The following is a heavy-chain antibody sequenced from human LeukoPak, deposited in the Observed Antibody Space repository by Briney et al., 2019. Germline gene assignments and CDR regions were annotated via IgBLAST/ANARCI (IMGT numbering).Heavy chain of an antibody. CDR3: ATGLRYYYDSSGYSP. V-gene: IGHV3-9*03. J-gene: IGHJ5*02. CDR1: GFTFDDYA. CDR2: LSWNSGSI. D-gene: IGHD3-22*01. Sequence: GGSLRLSCAASGFTFDDYAMHWVRQAPGKGLEWVSGLSWNSGSIGYADSVKGRFTISRDNAKNSLYLQMNSLRAEDMALYYCATGLRYYYDSSGYSPWGQGTLVTVSS.